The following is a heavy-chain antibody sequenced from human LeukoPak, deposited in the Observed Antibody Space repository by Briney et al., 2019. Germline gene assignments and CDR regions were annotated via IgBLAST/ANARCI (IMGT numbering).Heavy chain of an antibody. CDR2: IYYSGST. CDR1: GGSISSYY. CDR3: ARRQDAAAGYYYYMDV. D-gene: IGHD6-13*01. V-gene: IGHV4-39*01. J-gene: IGHJ6*03. Sequence: SETLSLTCTVSGGSISSYYWSWIRQPPGKGLEWIGSIYYSGSTYYNPSLKSRVTISVDTSKNQFSLKLSSVTAADTAVYYCARRQDAAAGYYYYMDVWGKGTTVTISS.